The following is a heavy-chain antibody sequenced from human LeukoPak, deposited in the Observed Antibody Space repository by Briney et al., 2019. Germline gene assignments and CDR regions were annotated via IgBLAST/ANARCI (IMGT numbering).Heavy chain of an antibody. D-gene: IGHD2-15*01. J-gene: IGHJ4*02. V-gene: IGHV3-23*01. CDR3: AKDERPYCSGGSCLFDY. CDR2: ISGSGGST. Sequence: GGSLRLSCAASGFTFSHYTMHWIRQAPGKGLEWVASISGSGGSTYYADSVKGRFTISRDNSKNTLYLQMNSLRAEDTAVYYCAKDERPYCSGGSCLFDYWGQGTLVTVSS. CDR1: GFTFSHYT.